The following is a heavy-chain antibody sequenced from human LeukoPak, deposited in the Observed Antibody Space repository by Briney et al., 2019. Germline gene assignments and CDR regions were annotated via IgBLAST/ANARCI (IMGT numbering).Heavy chain of an antibody. Sequence: GASVKVSYKASGYTFTGYYMHWVRQAPGQGRKWMGWINPNSGGPNYAQKLQGRVTLTRDTSISTAYMELSRLGSDDTAVYYCARDGPPYLRYFDCLSTTNTNWFDPWGQGTLVTVSS. CDR3: ARDGPPYLRYFDCLSTTNTNWFDP. D-gene: IGHD3-9*01. CDR2: INPNSGGP. J-gene: IGHJ5*02. V-gene: IGHV1-2*02. CDR1: GYTFTGYY.